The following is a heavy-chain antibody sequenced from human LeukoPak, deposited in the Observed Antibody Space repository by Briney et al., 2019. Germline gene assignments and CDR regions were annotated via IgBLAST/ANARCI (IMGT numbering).Heavy chain of an antibody. CDR2: ISYSGST. J-gene: IGHJ4*02. V-gene: IGHV4-59*01. CDR1: GGSISSYY. Sequence: PSETLSLTCTVAGGSISSYYWSWIRQPPGKGLEWIGYISYSGSTNYNPSLKSRVTISVDTSKNQFSLKLSSVTAADTAVYYCARGGTYALVWGQGTLVTVSS. CDR3: ARGGTYALV. D-gene: IGHD3-16*01.